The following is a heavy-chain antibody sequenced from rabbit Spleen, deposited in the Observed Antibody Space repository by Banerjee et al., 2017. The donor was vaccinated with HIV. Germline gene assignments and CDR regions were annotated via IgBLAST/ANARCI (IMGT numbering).Heavy chain of an antibody. J-gene: IGHJ6*01. CDR2: INAATAKP. Sequence: QSLEESGGDLVKPGASLTLTCKASGFDFSRGYDMCWVRQAPGKGLEWIACINAATAKPVYATWAKGRFTISRTSSTTVTLQMTSLTVADTATYFCARDTSSSFSSYGMDLWGQGPWSPS. CDR3: ARDTSSSFSSYGMDL. CDR1: GFDFSRGYD. D-gene: IGHD1-1*01. V-gene: IGHV1S40*01.